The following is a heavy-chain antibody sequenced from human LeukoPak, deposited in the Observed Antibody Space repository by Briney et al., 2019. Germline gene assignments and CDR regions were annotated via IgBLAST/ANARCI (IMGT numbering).Heavy chain of an antibody. CDR3: AGAPYSDAFDI. J-gene: IGHJ3*02. CDR2: ISGSGGST. CDR1: GFTFSSCA. V-gene: IGHV3-23*01. Sequence: PGGSLRLSCAASGFTFSSCAMSWVRQAPGKGLEWVSTISGSGGSTSYADSVKGRFTISRDNSKNTLYLQMNSLRAEDTAVYYCAGAPYSDAFDIWGQGTMVTVSS. D-gene: IGHD1-26*01.